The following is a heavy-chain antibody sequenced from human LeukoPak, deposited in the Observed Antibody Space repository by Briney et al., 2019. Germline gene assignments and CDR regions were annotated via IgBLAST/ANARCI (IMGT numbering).Heavy chain of an antibody. V-gene: IGHV1-69*01. CDR3: ASRLYCSNTRCRNFPFAY. Sequence: SVKVSCKASGGTFTSYAINWERQAPGQGLELMGGIIPIFGTANYAHKFQDRVTITADESTSTAYMELSSLRSEDTAIYYCASRLYCSNTRCRNFPFAYWGQGTLVTVSS. D-gene: IGHD2-2*01. J-gene: IGHJ4*02. CDR2: IIPIFGTA. CDR1: GGTFTSYA.